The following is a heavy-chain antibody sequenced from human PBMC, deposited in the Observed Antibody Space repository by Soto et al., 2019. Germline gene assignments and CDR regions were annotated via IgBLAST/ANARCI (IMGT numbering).Heavy chain of an antibody. CDR3: ARASGGYCSGGRCYFDL. V-gene: IGHV1-46*01. CDR2: INPSVSST. D-gene: IGHD2-15*01. J-gene: IGHJ4*02. Sequence: ASVKVSCKASGYTLTNYYMHWVRQAPGQGLEWMGIINPSVSSTSYAQKFQGRVAMTRDTSTSTVYMELSSLRSDDTAVYYCARASGGYCSGGRCYFDLWGQGTQVTAPQ. CDR1: GYTLTNYY.